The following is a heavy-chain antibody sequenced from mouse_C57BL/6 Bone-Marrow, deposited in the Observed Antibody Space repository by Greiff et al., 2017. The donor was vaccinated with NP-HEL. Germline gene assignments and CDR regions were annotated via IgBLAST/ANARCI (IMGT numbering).Heavy chain of an antibody. CDR3: ARGTGTGFAY. J-gene: IGHJ3*01. CDR2: INPGSGGT. CDR1: GYAFTNYL. V-gene: IGHV1-54*01. Sequence: VQLQQSGAELVRPGTSVKVSCKASGYAFTNYLIEWVKQRPGQGLEWIGVINPGSGGTNYNEKFKGKATLTADKSSSTAYMQLSSLTSEDSAVYFCARGTGTGFAYWGQGTLFTVS. D-gene: IGHD4-1*01.